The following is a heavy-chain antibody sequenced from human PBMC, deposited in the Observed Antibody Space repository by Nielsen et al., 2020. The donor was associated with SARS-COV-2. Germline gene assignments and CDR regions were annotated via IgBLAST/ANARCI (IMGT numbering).Heavy chain of an antibody. CDR3: SRQGQLEPADY. CDR1: GYIFTNYW. J-gene: IGHJ4*02. D-gene: IGHD1-1*01. Sequence: GEFLKISCKASGYIFTNYWIGWVRQLPGKGLEWMGIVYPGDSDPRYSPSFQGHVTFSADKSINTAYLQWSSLKASDTAIYYCSRQGQLEPADYWGQGTLVTVSS. V-gene: IGHV5-51*01. CDR2: VYPGDSDP.